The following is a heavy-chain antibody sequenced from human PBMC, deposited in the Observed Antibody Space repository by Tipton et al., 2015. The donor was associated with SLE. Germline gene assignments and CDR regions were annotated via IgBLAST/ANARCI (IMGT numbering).Heavy chain of an antibody. V-gene: IGHV4-39*01. CDR1: GDSISSSNHY. Sequence: TLSLTCTVSGDSISSSNHYWGWIRQPPGKGLEWIGSINYSGTTYYNPSLKSRVTISVDTSKNQFSLKVSSVTAADTAVYYCARAHVSRRFDPWGQGTLVTVSS. CDR3: ARAHVSRRFDP. J-gene: IGHJ5*02. CDR2: INYSGTT.